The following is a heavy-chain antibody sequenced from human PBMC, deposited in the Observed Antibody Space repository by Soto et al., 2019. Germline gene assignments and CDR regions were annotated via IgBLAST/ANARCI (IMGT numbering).Heavy chain of an antibody. Sequence: QVQLVQSGAEVKKPGASVKVSCKASGYTFTSYGISWVRQAPGLGLEWMGWISAYNGNTNYAQKLQGRVTMTTDTTTSTAYMELRSLRSDDTAVYYCARHPGRVVVPAAIEWFDPWGQGTLVTVSS. J-gene: IGHJ5*02. V-gene: IGHV1-18*01. CDR2: ISAYNGNT. CDR1: GYTFTSYG. CDR3: ARHPGRVVVPAAIEWFDP. D-gene: IGHD2-2*01.